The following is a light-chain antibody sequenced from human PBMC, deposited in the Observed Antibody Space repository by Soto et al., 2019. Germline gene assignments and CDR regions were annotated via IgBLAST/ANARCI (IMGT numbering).Light chain of an antibody. J-gene: IGKJ3*01. Sequence: IVLTQSPGTLSLSPGESATLSCRASQSVSSSYLAWYQQKPGQAPRLLIYGASSRATGIPDRFSGSGSGTAFSLTISRLEPEDFAVCYCQQYGSSPGIFTFGPGTKVDIK. CDR3: QQYGSSPGIFT. V-gene: IGKV3-20*01. CDR2: GAS. CDR1: QSVSSSY.